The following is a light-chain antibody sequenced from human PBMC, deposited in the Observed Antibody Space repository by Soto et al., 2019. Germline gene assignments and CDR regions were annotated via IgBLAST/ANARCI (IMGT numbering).Light chain of an antibody. Sequence: IVLTQSPGTLSLSPGERTTLSCRASQSLRSRSLAWYQQRPGQAPRLVFSGAAGRATGIPDRFSGSGSGTEFTLTISSLQSEDFAVYYCQQYNNWSITFGQGTRLEIK. V-gene: IGKV3-20*01. CDR3: QQYNNWSIT. J-gene: IGKJ5*01. CDR1: QSLRSRS. CDR2: GAA.